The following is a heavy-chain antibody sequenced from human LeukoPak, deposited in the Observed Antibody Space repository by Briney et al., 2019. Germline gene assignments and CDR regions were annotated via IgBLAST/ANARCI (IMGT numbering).Heavy chain of an antibody. V-gene: IGHV4-39*02. Sequence: SETLSLTCNVSVGSITNSDYYWGWIRHPPGKGLEWIGRVRYTGTTYYNPSLKSRVPLSVDTSRDHFSLMLSSVTAADTAVYYCASLTHSYYSDPAGYYPYYYRDVWGKGTTVTVSS. CDR3: ASLTHSYYSDPAGYYPYYYRDV. J-gene: IGHJ6*03. CDR2: VRYTGTT. D-gene: IGHD3-22*01. CDR1: VGSITNSDYY.